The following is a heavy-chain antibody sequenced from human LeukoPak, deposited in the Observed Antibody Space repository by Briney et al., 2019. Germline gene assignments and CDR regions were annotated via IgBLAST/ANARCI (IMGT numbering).Heavy chain of an antibody. V-gene: IGHV3-23*01. J-gene: IGHJ4*02. Sequence: GGSLRLSCAASGFTFTNYAMTWDRQAPGKGLEWVSGISEGVGNTYYADSVKGRFTISRDHSKNTLYLQMNSLRAEDTALYYCAKREKGTTGRFFDYWGQGTLVTVSS. CDR2: ISEGVGNT. D-gene: IGHD4-17*01. CDR1: GFTFTNYA. CDR3: AKREKGTTGRFFDY.